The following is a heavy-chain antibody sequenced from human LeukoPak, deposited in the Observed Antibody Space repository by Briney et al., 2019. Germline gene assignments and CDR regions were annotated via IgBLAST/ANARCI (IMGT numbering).Heavy chain of an antibody. Sequence: ASVKVSCKASGDTFIRYGISWVRQAPGQGLEWMGWISTGNGNTNYAQKLQGRVTMTTDTSTSTAYMELRSLRSDDTAVYYCAREYDILTGYPLDYWGQGTLVTVSS. CDR3: AREYDILTGYPLDY. CDR2: ISTGNGNT. CDR1: GDTFIRYG. V-gene: IGHV1-18*01. J-gene: IGHJ4*02. D-gene: IGHD3-9*01.